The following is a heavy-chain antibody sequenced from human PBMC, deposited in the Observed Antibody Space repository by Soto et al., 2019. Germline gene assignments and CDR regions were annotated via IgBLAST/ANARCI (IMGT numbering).Heavy chain of an antibody. J-gene: IGHJ4*02. CDR3: ASWPDCSGGSCYSVLWDYFDY. D-gene: IGHD2-15*01. CDR2: ISYDGSNK. V-gene: IGHV3-30-3*01. CDR1: GFTFSSYA. Sequence: GGSLRLSCAASGFTFSSYAMHWVRQAPGKGLEWVAVISYDGSNKYYADSVKGRFTISRDNSKNTLYLQMNSLRAEDTAVYYCASWPDCSGGSCYSVLWDYFDYWGQGTLVTVSS.